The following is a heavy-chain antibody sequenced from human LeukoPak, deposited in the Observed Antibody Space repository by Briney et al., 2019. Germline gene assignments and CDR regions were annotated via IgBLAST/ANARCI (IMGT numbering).Heavy chain of an antibody. V-gene: IGHV1-2*02. CDR3: ARDVYLFLRWNFDS. D-gene: IGHD2-21*01. Sequence: ASVKVSCKVSGYTLNAYYMHWVRQAPGQGLEWIGWINPNIGRANYAQKFQGRVNMTRDTSVSAVHLELSGLRSDDTAVYFCARDVYLFLRWNFDSWGQGTLITVSS. CDR2: INPNIGRA. CDR1: GYTLNAYY. J-gene: IGHJ5*01.